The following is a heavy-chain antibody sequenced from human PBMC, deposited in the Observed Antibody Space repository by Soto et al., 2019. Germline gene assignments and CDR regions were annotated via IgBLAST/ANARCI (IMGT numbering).Heavy chain of an antibody. J-gene: IGHJ6*02. Sequence: LSLTCTVSGGSIISYYWSWIRQPPGKGLEWIGYIYDSGSTNYNPSLRSRLTISGDTSKNQFSLKLRSVTAADTAVYYCARGEITGTTRYGMDVWGQGTTVTVSS. CDR2: IYDSGST. V-gene: IGHV4-59*01. CDR1: GGSIISYY. D-gene: IGHD1-20*01. CDR3: ARGEITGTTRYGMDV.